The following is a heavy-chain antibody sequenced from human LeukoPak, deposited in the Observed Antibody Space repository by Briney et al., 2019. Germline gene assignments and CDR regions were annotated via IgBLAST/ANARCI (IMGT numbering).Heavy chain of an antibody. J-gene: IGHJ6*02. V-gene: IGHV3-21*01. Sequence: PGGSLRLSCAASGFTFSSYSMNWVRQAPGKGLEWVSSISSSSSYIYYADSVKGRFTISRDYAKNSLYLQMNSLRAEDTAVYYCASRPPDYYYYGMDVWGQGTTVTVSS. CDR2: ISSSSSYI. CDR1: GFTFSSYS. CDR3: ASRPPDYYYYGMDV.